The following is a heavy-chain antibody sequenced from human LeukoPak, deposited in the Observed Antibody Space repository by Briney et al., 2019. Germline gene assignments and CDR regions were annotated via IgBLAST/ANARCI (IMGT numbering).Heavy chain of an antibody. CDR3: ARDRSIGFGELFQPHYYMDV. V-gene: IGHV3-7*01. Sequence: GGSLRLSCAASGFTFSSYWMSWVRQAPGKGLEWVANIKQDGSEKYYVDSVKGRFTISRDNAKNSLYLQMNSLRAEDTAVYYCARDRSIGFGELFQPHYYMDVWGKGTTVTVSS. D-gene: IGHD3-10*01. CDR1: GFTFSSYW. J-gene: IGHJ6*03. CDR2: IKQDGSEK.